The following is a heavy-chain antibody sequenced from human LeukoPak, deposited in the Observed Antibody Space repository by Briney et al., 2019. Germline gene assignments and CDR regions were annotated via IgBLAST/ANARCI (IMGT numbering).Heavy chain of an antibody. V-gene: IGHV3-30*02. D-gene: IGHD3-22*01. CDR2: IRYDGTNK. J-gene: IGHJ4*02. CDR1: RFTFSSYG. Sequence: GGSLRLSCVASRFTFSSYGMHWVRQAPGKGLEWGAFIRYDGTNKYYVDSVKGRFTMSRDNSKNTLYLQMNSLRAEDTAVYYCAKDLLAGHYYDSSGYYPSFHFWGQGTLVTVSS. CDR3: AKDLLAGHYYDSSGYYPSFHF.